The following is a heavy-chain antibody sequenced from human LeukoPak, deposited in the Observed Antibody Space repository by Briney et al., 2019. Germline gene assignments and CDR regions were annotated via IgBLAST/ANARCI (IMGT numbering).Heavy chain of an antibody. V-gene: IGHV4-38-2*02. CDR2: IHHSVSI. D-gene: IGHD3-3*01. J-gene: IGHJ4*02. Sequence: SETLSLTCTVSGYSISSGYYWGWIRQSPGKGLEWIGNIHHSVSIYYNVSLKSRVTISVDTSKNQFSLKLSSVTAADTAVYYCARARITIFGVVSLDYWGQGTLVTVSS. CDR3: ARARITIFGVVSLDY. CDR1: GYSISSGYY.